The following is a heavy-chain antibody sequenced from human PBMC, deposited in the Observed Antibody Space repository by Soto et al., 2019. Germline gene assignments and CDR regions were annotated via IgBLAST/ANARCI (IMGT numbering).Heavy chain of an antibody. CDR3: ARFRREVSHLVSSGMDG. D-gene: IGHD3-10*01. CDR1: GGTFSSYA. V-gene: IGHV1-69*13. Sequence: SVKVSCTASGGTFSSYAISWVLQAPGQGLEWMGGIIPIFGTANYAQKFQGRVTITADESTSTAYMELSSLRSEDTAVYYCARFRREVSHLVSSGMDGWGKATKVTVSS. J-gene: IGHJ6*04. CDR2: IIPIFGTA.